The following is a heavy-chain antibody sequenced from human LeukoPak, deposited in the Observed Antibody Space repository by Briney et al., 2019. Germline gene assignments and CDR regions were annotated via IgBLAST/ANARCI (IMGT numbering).Heavy chain of an antibody. Sequence: GGSLRLSCAASGFTFSSYAMSWVRQAPGKGLEWVSAISGSGGSTYYADSVKGRFTISRDNSKNTLYLQVNSLRAEDTAVYYCVKDERDVGTMIVGDYWGQGTLVTVSS. CDR3: VKDERDVGTMIVGDY. J-gene: IGHJ4*02. CDR2: ISGSGGST. D-gene: IGHD3-22*01. CDR1: GFTFSSYA. V-gene: IGHV3-23*01.